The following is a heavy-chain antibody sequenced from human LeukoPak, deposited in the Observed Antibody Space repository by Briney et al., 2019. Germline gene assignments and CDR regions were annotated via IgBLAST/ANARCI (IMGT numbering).Heavy chain of an antibody. CDR2: ISWDGGST. Sequence: GGSLRLSCAASGFTFDDYAMHWVRQAPGKGLEWVSLISWDGGSTYYADSVKGRFTISRDNSKNSLYLQMNSLRAEDTALYYCAKSMGNNNYYCGMDVWGQGTTVTVSS. V-gene: IGHV3-43D*03. J-gene: IGHJ6*02. CDR3: AKSMGNNNYYCGMDV. D-gene: IGHD2/OR15-2a*01. CDR1: GFTFDDYA.